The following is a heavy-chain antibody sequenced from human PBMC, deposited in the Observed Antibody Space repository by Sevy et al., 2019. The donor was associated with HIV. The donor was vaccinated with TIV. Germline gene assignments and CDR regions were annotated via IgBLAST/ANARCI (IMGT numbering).Heavy chain of an antibody. CDR2: ISYDGSNK. Sequence: GSLRLSCAASGFTFSSYGMHWVRQAPGKGLEWVAVISYDGSNKYYADSVKGRFTISRDNSKNTLYLQMNSLRAEDTAVYYCAKGGYCTNGVCYTYYYYGMDVWGQGTTVTVSS. CDR3: AKGGYCTNGVCYTYYYYGMDV. D-gene: IGHD2-8*01. J-gene: IGHJ6*02. CDR1: GFTFSSYG. V-gene: IGHV3-30*18.